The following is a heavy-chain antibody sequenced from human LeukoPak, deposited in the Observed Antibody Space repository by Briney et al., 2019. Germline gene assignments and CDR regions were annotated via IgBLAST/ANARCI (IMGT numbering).Heavy chain of an antibody. D-gene: IGHD6-19*01. CDR2: ISADNGST. CDR3: ARGASGWYSDY. J-gene: IGHJ4*02. CDR1: GYMFTNYG. Sequence: ASVKVSCKASGYMFTNYGITWVRQAPGQGLEWMGWISADNGSTNYAQNLQGRVTMTRDTSTNTAYMEVRSLRSDDTAVYYCARGASGWYSDYWGQGTLVTVSS. V-gene: IGHV1-18*01.